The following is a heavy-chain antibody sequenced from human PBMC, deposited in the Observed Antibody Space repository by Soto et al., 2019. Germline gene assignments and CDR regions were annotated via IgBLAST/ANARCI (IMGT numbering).Heavy chain of an antibody. Sequence: GGSLRLSCAASGFIFTTYGMHCVRQAPGKGLEWVADISFDGSYTYYAESVKGRFTISRDNSKNTVYLQMNSLRAEDTAVYYCAKGRGSYGGAYDYWGQGTLVTVSS. D-gene: IGHD1-26*01. CDR2: ISFDGSYT. V-gene: IGHV3-30*18. CDR3: AKGRGSYGGAYDY. J-gene: IGHJ4*02. CDR1: GFIFTTYG.